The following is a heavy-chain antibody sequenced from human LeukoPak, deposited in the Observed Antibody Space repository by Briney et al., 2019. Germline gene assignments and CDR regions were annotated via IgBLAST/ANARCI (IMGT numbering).Heavy chain of an antibody. Sequence: ASVKVSCKASGYTFTSYGISWVRQAPGQGLEWMGWISACNGNTNYAQKLQGRVTMTTDTSTSTAYMGLRSLRSDDTAVYYCARDIGGSDTVTFYYYYYYMDVWGKGTTVTVSS. CDR3: ARDIGGSDTVTFYYYYYYMDV. CDR1: GYTFTSYG. CDR2: ISACNGNT. V-gene: IGHV1-18*01. D-gene: IGHD4-17*01. J-gene: IGHJ6*03.